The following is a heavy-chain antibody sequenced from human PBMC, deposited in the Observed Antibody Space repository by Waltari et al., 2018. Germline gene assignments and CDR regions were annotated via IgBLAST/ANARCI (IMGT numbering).Heavy chain of an antibody. Sequence: EVQLVESGGGLVQPGGSLRLSCAASGFTFSSYEMNWVRQAPGKGLEWVSYISSSGSTIYYADSVKGRFTISRDNAKNSLYLQMNSLRAEDTAVYYCARDPPYSSFDYWGQGTLVTVSS. V-gene: IGHV3-48*03. J-gene: IGHJ4*02. CDR3: ARDPPYSSFDY. D-gene: IGHD6-13*01. CDR2: ISSSGSTI. CDR1: GFTFSSYE.